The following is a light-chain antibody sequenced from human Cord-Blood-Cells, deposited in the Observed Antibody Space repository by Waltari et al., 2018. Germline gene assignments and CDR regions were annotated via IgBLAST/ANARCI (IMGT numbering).Light chain of an antibody. CDR1: TSDVGGYNY. CDR3: SSYTSSSTYV. V-gene: IGLV2-14*03. J-gene: IGLJ1*01. CDR2: DVS. Sequence: QSALTQPAPVSGSPGQSITISCTGTTSDVGGYNYVSWYPQHPGKAPKLMIYDVSNRPSGVSNRFSGSKSGNTASLTISGLQAEDEADYYCSSYTSSSTYVFGTGTKVTVL.